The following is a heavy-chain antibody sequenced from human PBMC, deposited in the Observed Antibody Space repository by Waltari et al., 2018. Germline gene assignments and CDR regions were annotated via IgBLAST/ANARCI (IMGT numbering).Heavy chain of an antibody. Sequence: QLQLLESGPALVKPSQTLFRTCTVSAGPITTVSNSWGWIRQSPGKGLEWIGSIYYSGSTYYNPTLKSRVTISGDTSKNQFSLKLSSVTAADTAVYYCARHWKKSGYRFDPWGQGTLVTVSS. V-gene: IGHV4-39*01. CDR3: ARHWKKSGYRFDP. J-gene: IGHJ5*02. D-gene: IGHD5-12*01. CDR1: AGPITTVSNS. CDR2: IYYSGST.